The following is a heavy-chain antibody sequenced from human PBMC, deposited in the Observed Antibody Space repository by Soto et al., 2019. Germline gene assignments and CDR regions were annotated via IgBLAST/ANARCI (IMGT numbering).Heavy chain of an antibody. J-gene: IGHJ4*02. V-gene: IGHV3-33*03. CDR3: ARWGCSGSNCNLNQRSFDL. CDR2: IWYDGSNK. D-gene: IGHD2-15*01. CDR1: GFIFNEYG. Sequence: GGSLRLSCAASGFIFNEYGMHWVRQAPGKGPEWVAVIWYDGSNKYYADSVKGRFTFSRDNSKNTMSLQMNSLRVEDTAVYYCARWGCSGSNCNLNQRSFDLWGQGTLVTVSS.